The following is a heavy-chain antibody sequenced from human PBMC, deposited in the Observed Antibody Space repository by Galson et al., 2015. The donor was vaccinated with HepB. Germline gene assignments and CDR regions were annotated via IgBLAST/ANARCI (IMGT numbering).Heavy chain of an antibody. CDR2: IDWDDDK. V-gene: IGHV2-70*11. J-gene: IGHJ3*02. CDR1: GFPLSTSGLC. CDR3: ARIPPFYGSGSSTDAFDI. Sequence: PTLVKPTQTLTLPYTFSGFPLSTSGLCVTWIRQPPRKALEWLARIDWDDDKYYSTSLKTRLTIPKDTSKNQVVLTMTNMDPVDTATYYCARIPPFYGSGSSTDAFDIWGQGTMVTVSS. D-gene: IGHD3-10*01.